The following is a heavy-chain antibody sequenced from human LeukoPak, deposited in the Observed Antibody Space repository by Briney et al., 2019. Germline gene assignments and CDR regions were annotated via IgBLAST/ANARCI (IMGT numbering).Heavy chain of an antibody. CDR3: AELGITMIGGV. V-gene: IGHV3-48*03. J-gene: IGHJ6*04. D-gene: IGHD3-10*02. CDR1: GFTFHNYE. CDR2: ISSSGSTI. Sequence: GGSLRLSCVASGFTFHNYEMNWVRQAPGKGLEWVSYISSSGSTIYYADSVKGRFTISRDNAKNSLYLQMNSLRAEDTAVYYCAELGITMIGGVWGKGTTVTVSS.